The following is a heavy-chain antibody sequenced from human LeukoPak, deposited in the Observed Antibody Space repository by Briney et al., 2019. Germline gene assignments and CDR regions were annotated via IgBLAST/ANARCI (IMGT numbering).Heavy chain of an antibody. Sequence: GGSLRLSCAASGFTFSSYSMNWVRQAPGKGLEWVSSISSLSNYIYYEDSVKGRFTISRDYAKNSLYLQMNSLRAEDTAVYYCARDYHSRAVVTAIKYAFDIWGQGTMVTVSS. V-gene: IGHV3-21*01. CDR3: ARDYHSRAVVTAIKYAFDI. CDR2: ISSLSNYI. D-gene: IGHD2-21*02. J-gene: IGHJ3*02. CDR1: GFTFSSYS.